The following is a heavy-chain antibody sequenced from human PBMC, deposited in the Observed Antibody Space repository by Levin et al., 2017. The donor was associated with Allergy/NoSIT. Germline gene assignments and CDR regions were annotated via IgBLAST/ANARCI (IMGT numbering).Heavy chain of an antibody. CDR1: GFTFSSYA. V-gene: IGHV3-30-3*01. CDR2: ISYDGSNK. J-gene: IGHJ3*02. CDR3: ARDHAFDI. Sequence: GGSLRLSCAASGFTFSSYAMHWVRQAPGKGLEWVAVISYDGSNKYYADSVKGRFTISRDNSKNTLYLQMNSLRAEDTAVYYCARDHAFDIWGQGTMVTVSS.